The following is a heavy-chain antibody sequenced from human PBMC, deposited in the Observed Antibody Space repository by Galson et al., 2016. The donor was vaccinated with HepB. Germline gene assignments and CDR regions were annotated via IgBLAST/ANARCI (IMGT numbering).Heavy chain of an antibody. CDR1: GFTVSGNY. V-gene: IGHV3-53*01. CDR2: IYGGGSI. D-gene: IGHD6-19*01. J-gene: IGHJ4*02. CDR3: ATNIYNSGLLYFDF. Sequence: SLRLSCAASGFTVSGNYMSWVRQAPGKGLEWVSIIYGGGSIFYADSVKGRFTLSRDNSKKTLYLQMNSLRAEDTAVYYGATNIYNSGLLYFDFWGQGTLVTVSS.